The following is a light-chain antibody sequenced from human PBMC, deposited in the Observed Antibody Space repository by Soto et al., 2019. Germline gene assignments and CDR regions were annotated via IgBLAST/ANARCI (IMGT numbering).Light chain of an antibody. Sequence: VSGAPGQRVTISCTGSSSNIGAGYDVHWYQQRPGTAPKLLIYGNKNRPSGVPDRFSGSKSGTSASLAITGLQAEDEADYYCQSYDSSLSVSYVFGTGTKVTVL. J-gene: IGLJ1*01. CDR3: QSYDSSLSVSYV. V-gene: IGLV1-40*01. CDR2: GNK. CDR1: SSNIGAGYD.